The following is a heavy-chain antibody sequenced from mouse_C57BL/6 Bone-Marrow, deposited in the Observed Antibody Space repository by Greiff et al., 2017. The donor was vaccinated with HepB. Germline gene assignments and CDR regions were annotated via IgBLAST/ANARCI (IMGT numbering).Heavy chain of an antibody. CDR3: TRDRDYGSSRYFDV. CDR2: ISSGGDYI. V-gene: IGHV5-9-1*02. D-gene: IGHD1-1*01. Sequence: EVQGVESGAGLVKPGGSLKLSCAASGFTFSSYAMSWVRQTPEKRLEWVAYISSGGDYIYYADTVKGRFTISRDNARNTLYLQMSSLKSEDTAMYYCTRDRDYGSSRYFDVWGTGTTVTVSS. CDR1: GFTFSSYA. J-gene: IGHJ1*03.